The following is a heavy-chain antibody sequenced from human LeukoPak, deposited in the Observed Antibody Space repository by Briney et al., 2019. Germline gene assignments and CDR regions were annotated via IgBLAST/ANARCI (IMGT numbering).Heavy chain of an antibody. Sequence: PGGSLRLSCATSGFTFTTFWMHWVRQAPGKGLVWVSRINHDGSSTNYADSVKGRFTISRDNSKNTLYLQMNSLRAEDTAVYYCAKGRRAPLVGTITKSWIDYWGQGTLVTVSS. CDR1: GFTFTTFW. CDR3: AKGRRAPLVGTITKSWIDY. V-gene: IGHV3-74*01. CDR2: INHDGSST. D-gene: IGHD1-7*01. J-gene: IGHJ4*02.